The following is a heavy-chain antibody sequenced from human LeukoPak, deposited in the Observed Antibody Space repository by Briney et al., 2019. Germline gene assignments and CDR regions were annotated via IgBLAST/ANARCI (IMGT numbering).Heavy chain of an antibody. Sequence: GGSLRLSCAASGFTFSSHWMTWVRQAPGKGLEWVANIKLDGSEKHYVDSVKGRFTISRDNSKNTLYLQMNSLRAEDTAVYYCARRNRVQSSFDYWGQGTLVTVSS. CDR2: IKLDGSEK. J-gene: IGHJ4*02. D-gene: IGHD1-1*01. V-gene: IGHV3-7*03. CDR3: ARRNRVQSSFDY. CDR1: GFTFSSHW.